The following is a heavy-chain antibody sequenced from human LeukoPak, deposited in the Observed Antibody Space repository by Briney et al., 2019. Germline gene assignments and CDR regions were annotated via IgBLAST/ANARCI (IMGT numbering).Heavy chain of an antibody. Sequence: SETLSLTCTVSGGSISSGDYYWSWIRQPPGKGLEWIGYIYYSGSTYYNPSLKSRVTISVDTSKNQFSLKLSSVAAADTAVYYCARLPVNWYFDLWGRGTLVTVSS. CDR2: IYYSGST. V-gene: IGHV4-30-4*08. J-gene: IGHJ2*01. D-gene: IGHD3-16*02. CDR3: ARLPVNWYFDL. CDR1: GGSISSGDYY.